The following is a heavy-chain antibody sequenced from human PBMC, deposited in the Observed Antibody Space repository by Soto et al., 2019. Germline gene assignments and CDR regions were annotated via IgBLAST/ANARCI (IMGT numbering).Heavy chain of an antibody. J-gene: IGHJ6*02. CDR1: GGTFSSYA. V-gene: IGHV1-69*01. CDR3: ARAGRDGYNYYYYYGMDV. CDR2: IIPIFGTA. D-gene: IGHD5-12*01. Sequence: QVQLVQSGAEVKKPGSSVKVSCKASGGTFSSYAISWVRQAPGQGLEWMGGIIPIFGTANYAQKFQGRVTITADESTSTDYMELSSLRSEDTAVYYCARAGRDGYNYYYYYGMDVWGQGTTVTVSS.